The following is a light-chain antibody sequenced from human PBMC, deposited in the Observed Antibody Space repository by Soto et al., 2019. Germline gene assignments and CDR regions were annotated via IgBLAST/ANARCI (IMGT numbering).Light chain of an antibody. V-gene: IGLV1-51*01. CDR2: DNN. CDR1: SSNIGNNY. CDR3: GTWDNSLSADI. Sequence: QSVLTQPPSVSAAPGQKVTISCSGSSSNIGNNYVSWYQQLPGTAPKLLIYDNNKRPSGIPDRFSGSKSDTSATLGITGLQTGDEADYYCGTWDNSLSADIFGGGTKVTVL. J-gene: IGLJ2*01.